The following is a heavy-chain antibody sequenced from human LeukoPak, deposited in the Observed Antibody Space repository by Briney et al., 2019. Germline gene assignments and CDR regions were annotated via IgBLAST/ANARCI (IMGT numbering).Heavy chain of an antibody. CDR2: ISSSSSYI. D-gene: IGHD4-11*01. CDR1: GFTFSSYS. Sequence: PGGSLRLSCAASGFTFSSYSMNWVRQAPGKGLEWVSSISSSSSYIYYADSVKGRFTISRDNAKNSLYLQMNSLRAEDTAVYYCARDPAAIQYGAFDIWGQGTMVTVSS. J-gene: IGHJ3*02. CDR3: ARDPAAIQYGAFDI. V-gene: IGHV3-21*01.